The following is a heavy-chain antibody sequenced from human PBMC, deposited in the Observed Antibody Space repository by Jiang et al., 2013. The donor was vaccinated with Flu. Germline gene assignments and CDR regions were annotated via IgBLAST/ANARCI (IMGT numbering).Heavy chain of an antibody. V-gene: IGHV7-4-1*02. CDR2: IDTNTGKS. CDR3: ARMDYTHYHY. J-gene: IGHJ4*02. Sequence: QSGSELKKPGASVKVSCKASGYILTNYAMNWLRQAPGQGFEWIGWIDTNTGKSSYAQGFTGRFVFSLDSSVRTAYLQINGLETEDTAIYYCARMDYTHYHYWGQGTLATVSS. CDR1: GYILTNYA. D-gene: IGHD4-11*01.